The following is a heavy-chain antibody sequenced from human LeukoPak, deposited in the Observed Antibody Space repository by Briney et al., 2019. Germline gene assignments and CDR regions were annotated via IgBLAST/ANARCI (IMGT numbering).Heavy chain of an antibody. CDR1: GGSISSNTYY. Sequence: PSQTLSLTCTFSGGSISSNTYYWNWIRQPPGKGLEWIGYIYHSGSTYYHPSLKSRVTISVDRSKSQFSLKLSSVTAADTAVYYCARGGRVAGSDLFDYWGQGTLVTVSS. CDR2: IYHSGST. V-gene: IGHV4-30-2*01. J-gene: IGHJ4*02. CDR3: ARGGRVAGSDLFDY. D-gene: IGHD6-19*01.